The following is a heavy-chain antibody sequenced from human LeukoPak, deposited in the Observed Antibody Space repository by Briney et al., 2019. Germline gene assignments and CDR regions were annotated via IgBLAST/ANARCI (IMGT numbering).Heavy chain of an antibody. Sequence: SETLSLTCAVYGGSFSGYYWSWIRQPPGKGLEWIGEINHSGSTNYNPYLKSRVTISVDTSKNQFSLKVSSVPAADTAVYYCARAYGPKKRLIYYMDVWGKGTTVTVSS. D-gene: IGHD4-17*01. CDR1: GGSFSGYY. V-gene: IGHV4-34*01. J-gene: IGHJ6*03. CDR2: INHSGST. CDR3: ARAYGPKKRLIYYMDV.